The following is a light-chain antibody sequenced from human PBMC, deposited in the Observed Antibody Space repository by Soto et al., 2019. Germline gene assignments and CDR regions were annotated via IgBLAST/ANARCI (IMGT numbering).Light chain of an antibody. CDR3: QQSYSTLS. V-gene: IGKV1-39*01. Sequence: DIQMTQSPSSLSASVGDRVTITCRASQSISSYLNWYQQKPGKAPKLLIYAASSLQSGVPSRFSGRGTGTDFTLTISRLQPEDFATYYWQQSYSTLSFGGGTKVEIK. CDR2: AAS. CDR1: QSISSY. J-gene: IGKJ4*01.